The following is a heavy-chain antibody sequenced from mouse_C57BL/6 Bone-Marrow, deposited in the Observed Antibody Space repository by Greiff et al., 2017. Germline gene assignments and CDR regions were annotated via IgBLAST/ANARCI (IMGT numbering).Heavy chain of an antibody. CDR1: GYTFTSYW. J-gene: IGHJ3*01. CDR2: IDPSDSYT. V-gene: IGHV1-69*01. D-gene: IGHD1-1*01. Sequence: VQLQQPGAELVMPGASVKLSCKASGYTFTSYWMHWVKQRPGQGLEWIGEIDPSDSYTNYNQKFKGKSTLTVDKSSSTAYMQLSSLTSEDSAVXYCARNYYGTPFAYWGKGTLVTVSA. CDR3: ARNYYGTPFAY.